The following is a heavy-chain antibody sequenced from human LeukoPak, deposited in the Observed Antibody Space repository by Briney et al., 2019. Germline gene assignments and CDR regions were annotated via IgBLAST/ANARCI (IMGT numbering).Heavy chain of an antibody. V-gene: IGHV3-30*03. D-gene: IGHD2/OR15-2a*01. CDR3: ARGRIIRGYFDY. J-gene: IGHJ4*02. CDR1: GFTFSSYG. Sequence: PGRSLRLSCAASGFTFSSYGMHWVRQAPGKGLEWVSVISYDGRNKFYADSVKGRFTISRDNAKNSLYLQMNSLRAEDTALYYCARGRIIRGYFDYWGQGTLVTVSS. CDR2: ISYDGRNK.